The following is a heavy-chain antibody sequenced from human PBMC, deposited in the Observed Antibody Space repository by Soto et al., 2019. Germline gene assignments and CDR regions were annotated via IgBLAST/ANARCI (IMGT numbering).Heavy chain of an antibody. J-gene: IGHJ6*02. D-gene: IGHD2-2*01. CDR2: IIPIFGTA. CDR3: ARAGVPAAMSPTPHYGMDV. CDR1: GGTFSSYA. Sequence: QVQLVQSGAEVKKPGSSVKVSCKASGGTFSSYAISWVRQAPGQGLEWMGGIIPIFGTANYAQKFQGRVTITADESMRTAYMELSSLRSEDTAVYYCARAGVPAAMSPTPHYGMDVWGQGTTVPVSS. V-gene: IGHV1-69*01.